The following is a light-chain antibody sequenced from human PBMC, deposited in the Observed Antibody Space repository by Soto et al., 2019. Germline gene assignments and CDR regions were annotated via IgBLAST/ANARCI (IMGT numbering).Light chain of an antibody. CDR2: GAS. CDR3: QQYNNWPPWT. J-gene: IGKJ1*01. Sequence: EIVMTQSPATLSVSPGERATLSCRASQSVSSNLAWYQQKPGQAPRLLIYGASTRATCIPARFSGSGSGTDFTLTLGSLQSEDFAVYYCQQYNNWPPWTFGQGTKVEIK. V-gene: IGKV3-15*01. CDR1: QSVSSN.